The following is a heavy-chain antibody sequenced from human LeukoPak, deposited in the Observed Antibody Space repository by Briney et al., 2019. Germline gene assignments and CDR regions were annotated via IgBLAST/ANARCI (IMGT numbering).Heavy chain of an antibody. J-gene: IGHJ5*02. Sequence: SETRSLTCTVSGGSISSGDYYGSWIRQPPGKGLEWIGYIYYSGSTNYNPSLKSRVTISVDTSKNQFSLKLSSVTAADTAVYYCARARRIGFDWFDPWGQGTLVTVSS. D-gene: IGHD3-3*01. CDR1: GGSISSGDYY. CDR2: IYYSGST. CDR3: ARARRIGFDWFDP. V-gene: IGHV4-61*08.